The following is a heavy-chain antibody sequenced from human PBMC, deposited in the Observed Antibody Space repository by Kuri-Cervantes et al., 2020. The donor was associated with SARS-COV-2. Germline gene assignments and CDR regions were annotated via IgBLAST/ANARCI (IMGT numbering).Heavy chain of an antibody. CDR1: GCPISSYY. J-gene: IGHJ4*02. CDR3: ARGRLWSGYYTYFDY. Sequence: SETLSLTCTVSGCPISSYYWSWIRQPAGKGLEGIGRIYTSGSTNYNPSLKSRGTMSVDTSKNPFYLKLRSVTAADTAVYYCARGRLWSGYYTYFDYWGQGTLVTVSS. CDR2: IYTSGST. V-gene: IGHV4-4*07. D-gene: IGHD3-3*01.